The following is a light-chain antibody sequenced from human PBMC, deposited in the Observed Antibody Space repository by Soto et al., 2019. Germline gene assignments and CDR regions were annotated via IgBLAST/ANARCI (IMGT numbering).Light chain of an antibody. CDR2: GNS. V-gene: IGLV1-40*01. J-gene: IGLJ1*01. Sequence: QSVLTQPPSVSGAPGQGVTISCTGSSSNIGAGYDVHWYQQLPGTAPKLLIYGNSNRPSGVPDRFSGSKSGTSASLAITGLQAEDEADYYCQSYDSSLSYVFGTGTKLTVL. CDR1: SSNIGAGYD. CDR3: QSYDSSLSYV.